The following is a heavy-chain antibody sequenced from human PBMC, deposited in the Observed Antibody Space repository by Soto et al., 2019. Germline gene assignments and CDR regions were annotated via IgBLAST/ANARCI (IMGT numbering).Heavy chain of an antibody. CDR2: ISSSSSYI. D-gene: IGHD3-22*01. CDR3: ARDPPDTSGPVDY. Sequence: SGGSLRLSCAASGFTFSSYSMNWVRQAPGKGLEWVSSISSSSSYIYYADSVKGRFTISRDNAKNSLYLQMNSLRAEDTAVYYCARDPPDTSGPVDYWGQGTRVTVSS. J-gene: IGHJ4*02. CDR1: GFTFSSYS. V-gene: IGHV3-21*01.